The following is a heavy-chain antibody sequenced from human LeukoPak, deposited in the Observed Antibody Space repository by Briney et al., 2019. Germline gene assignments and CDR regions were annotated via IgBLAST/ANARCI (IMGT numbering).Heavy chain of an antibody. CDR3: ARLTTMTTTGGPFDY. V-gene: IGHV3-48*03. CDR2: ITSSGNTI. CDR1: GFTFSSYE. Sequence: GGSLRLSCAASGFTFSSYEMNWVRQAPGKGLEWVSYITSSGNTIYCADSVKGRFTISRDNAKNSLYLQMNSLRAEDTAVYYCARLTTMTTTGGPFDYWGQGTLVTVSS. J-gene: IGHJ4*02. D-gene: IGHD4-17*01.